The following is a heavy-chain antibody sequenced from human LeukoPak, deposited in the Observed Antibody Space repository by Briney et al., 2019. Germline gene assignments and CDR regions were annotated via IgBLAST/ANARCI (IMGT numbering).Heavy chain of an antibody. Sequence: PSETLSLTCTVSGGSISSYYWSWIRQPPGKGLEWIGYIYTSGSTNYNPSLKSRVTISVDTSKNQFSLKLSSVTAADTAVYYCARLGRGRYRRGFDYWGQGTLVTVSS. CDR2: IYTSGST. CDR3: ARLGRGRYRRGFDY. CDR1: GGSISSYY. V-gene: IGHV4-4*09. D-gene: IGHD5-18*01. J-gene: IGHJ4*02.